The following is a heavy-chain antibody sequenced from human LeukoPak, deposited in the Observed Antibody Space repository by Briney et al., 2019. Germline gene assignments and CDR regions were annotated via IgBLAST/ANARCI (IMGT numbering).Heavy chain of an antibody. V-gene: IGHV4-59*01. CDR3: ARDRLKYSSSWYDHDAFDI. J-gene: IGHJ3*02. CDR1: GGSITNYY. CDR2: SYYNGNT. D-gene: IGHD6-13*01. Sequence: SQTLSLTCTVSGGSITNYYWSWIRQPPGKGLEWIGFSYYNGNTNYNPSLKSRVTISVDMSKNQFSLSLRSVTAADTAVYYCARDRLKYSSSWYDHDAFDIWGQGTMVTVSS.